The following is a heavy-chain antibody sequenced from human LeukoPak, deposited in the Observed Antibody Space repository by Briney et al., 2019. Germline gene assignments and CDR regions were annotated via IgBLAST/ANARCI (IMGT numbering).Heavy chain of an antibody. V-gene: IGHV3-23*01. J-gene: IGHJ3*01. D-gene: IGHD6-19*01. CDR2: ISGSGGST. CDR3: AKEVDSSGWSVAFDV. Sequence: GGSLRLSCAASGFTFGSYAMSWVRQAPGKGLEWVSAISGSGGSTYYADSVKGRFTISRDNSKNTLYRQMNSLRAEDTAVYYCAKEVDSSGWSVAFDVWGQGTMVTVSS. CDR1: GFTFGSYA.